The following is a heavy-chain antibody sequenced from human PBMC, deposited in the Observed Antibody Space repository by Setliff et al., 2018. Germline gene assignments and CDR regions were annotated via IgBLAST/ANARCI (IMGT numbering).Heavy chain of an antibody. D-gene: IGHD2-2*02. Sequence: PSETLSLTCAVYGGSFSGYYWSWIRQPPGKGLEWIGEINHSGSTYYNPSLKSRVTISVDTSKNQFSLKLSSVTAADTAVYYCARDRQYCSSPTCYSSYFYYYGMDVWGQGTTVTVSS. V-gene: IGHV4-34*01. CDR3: ARDRQYCSSPTCYSSYFYYYGMDV. CDR1: GGSFSGYY. J-gene: IGHJ6*02. CDR2: INHSGST.